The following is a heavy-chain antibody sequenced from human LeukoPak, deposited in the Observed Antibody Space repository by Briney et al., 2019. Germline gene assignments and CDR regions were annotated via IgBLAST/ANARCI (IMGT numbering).Heavy chain of an antibody. CDR1: GYSFTSYW. V-gene: IGHV5-51*01. Sequence: GESLKISCKGSGYSFTSYWIAWVRQMPGKGLEWMGIIYPDDSDTRYSTSFQGQVTISADKSISTAYLQWSSLKASDTAMYYCARSVFRYPAYFFDFWGQGTLVTVSS. CDR3: ARSVFRYPAYFFDF. D-gene: IGHD2-2*01. J-gene: IGHJ4*02. CDR2: IYPDDSDT.